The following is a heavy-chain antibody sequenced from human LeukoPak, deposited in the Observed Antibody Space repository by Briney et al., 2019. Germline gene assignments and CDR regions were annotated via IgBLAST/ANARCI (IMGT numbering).Heavy chain of an antibody. Sequence: PGRSLRLSCAASGFTFSSYGMHWVRQAPGKGLEWVAVISYDGSNKYYADSVKGRFTISRDNSKNTLYLQMNSLRAEDTAVYYCAKVRGSYSRYFDYWGQEPWSPSPQ. CDR1: GFTFSSYG. CDR3: AKVRGSYSRYFDY. D-gene: IGHD1-26*01. J-gene: IGHJ4*01. V-gene: IGHV3-30*18. CDR2: ISYDGSNK.